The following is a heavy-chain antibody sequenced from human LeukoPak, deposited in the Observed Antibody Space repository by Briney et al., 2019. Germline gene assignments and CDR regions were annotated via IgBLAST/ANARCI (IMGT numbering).Heavy chain of an antibody. CDR3: ARHVLGMRAFDI. Sequence: SETLSLTCAVYGGSFSGYYWSWIRQPPGKGLEWIGEINHSGSTYYNPSLKSRVTISVDTSKNQFSLKLSSVTAADTAVYYCARHVLGMRAFDIWGQGTMVTVSS. V-gene: IGHV4-34*01. CDR1: GGSFSGYY. CDR2: INHSGST. J-gene: IGHJ3*02. D-gene: IGHD3-16*01.